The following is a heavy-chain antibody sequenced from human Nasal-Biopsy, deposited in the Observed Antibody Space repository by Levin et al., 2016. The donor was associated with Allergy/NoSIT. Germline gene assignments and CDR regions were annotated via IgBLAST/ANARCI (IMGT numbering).Heavy chain of an antibody. CDR3: ARSHFTNSWDHRFYYGLDV. Sequence: GSLRLSCAASGFILSQYWMTWVRQAPGKGLEWVANIKQDGSEQYYVDSVKGRFTISRDNAKNSLYLQVNSLRAEDTAIYYCARSHFTNSWDHRFYYGLDVWGQGTRVTVSS. J-gene: IGHJ6*02. CDR1: GFILSQYW. D-gene: IGHD2-15*01. V-gene: IGHV3-7*04. CDR2: IKQDGSEQ.